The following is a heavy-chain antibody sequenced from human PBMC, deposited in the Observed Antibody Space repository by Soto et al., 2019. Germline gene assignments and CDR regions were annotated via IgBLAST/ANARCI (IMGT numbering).Heavy chain of an antibody. CDR1: GFSFSSHW. V-gene: IGHV3-7*01. Sequence: PGGSLRLSCTASGFSFSSHWMTWVRQAPGKGLVWVANINGDGSEVYYVDSVKGRFTVSRDNTKNSVYLQMNNLGVEDTAVYYCARDSSDWSRDYWGQGTLVTVSS. CDR3: ARDSSDWSRDY. D-gene: IGHD6-19*01. J-gene: IGHJ4*02. CDR2: INGDGSEV.